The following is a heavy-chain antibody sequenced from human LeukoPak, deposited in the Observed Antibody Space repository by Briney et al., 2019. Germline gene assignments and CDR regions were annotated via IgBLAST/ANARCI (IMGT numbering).Heavy chain of an antibody. V-gene: IGHV4-61*02. Sequence: SETLSLTCTVSGGSISSGTYYWTWIRQPAGKGLEWIGRIYSSGSTSYNPSLDSRVRISIDTSKNQFSLKLSSVTAADTAVYYCARTTLQYYYMDVWGKGTTVTVSS. CDR2: IYSSGST. CDR1: GGSISSGTYY. CDR3: ARTTLQYYYMDV. D-gene: IGHD1-1*01. J-gene: IGHJ6*03.